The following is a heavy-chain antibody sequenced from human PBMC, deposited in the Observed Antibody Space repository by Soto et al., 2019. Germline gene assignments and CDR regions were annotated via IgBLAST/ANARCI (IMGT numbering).Heavy chain of an antibody. Sequence: PSETLSLTCAVYGGSFSGYYWSWIRQPPGKGLEWIGEINHSGSTNYNPSLKSRVTISVDTSKNQFSLKLSSVTAADTAVYYCARGPPGVIRGSYYFNYYYGVHVWGQATTVSVSS. CDR3: ARGPPGVIRGSYYFNYYYGVHV. V-gene: IGHV4-34*01. CDR1: GGSFSGYY. CDR2: INHSGST. J-gene: IGHJ6*02. D-gene: IGHD1-26*01.